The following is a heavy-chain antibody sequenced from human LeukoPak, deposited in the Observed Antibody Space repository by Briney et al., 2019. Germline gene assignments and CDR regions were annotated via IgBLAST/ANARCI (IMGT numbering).Heavy chain of an antibody. Sequence: SETLSLTCTVSGGSISSGSYYWSWIRQPAGKGLEWIGRIYTSGSTNYNPSLKSRVTISVDTSKNQFSLKLSSVTAADTAVYYCASLYCGGDCYSGKIDYWGQGTLVTVSS. CDR3: ASLYCGGDCYSGKIDY. CDR2: IYTSGST. J-gene: IGHJ4*02. V-gene: IGHV4-61*02. D-gene: IGHD2-21*02. CDR1: GGSISSGSYY.